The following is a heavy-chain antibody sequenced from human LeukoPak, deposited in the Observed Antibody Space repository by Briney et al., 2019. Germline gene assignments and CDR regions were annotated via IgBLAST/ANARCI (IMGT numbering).Heavy chain of an antibody. J-gene: IGHJ6*03. V-gene: IGHV3-21*01. D-gene: IGHD1-26*01. CDR3: ARDPYSGNYGDYYYYYMDV. Sequence: GGSLRLSCAASGFTFSSYSMNWVRQAPGKGLEWVSSISSSSSYIYYADSVKGRFTISRDNAKSSLYLQMNSLRDEDTAVYYCARDPYSGNYGDYYYYYMDVWGKGTTVTISS. CDR1: GFTFSSYS. CDR2: ISSSSSYI.